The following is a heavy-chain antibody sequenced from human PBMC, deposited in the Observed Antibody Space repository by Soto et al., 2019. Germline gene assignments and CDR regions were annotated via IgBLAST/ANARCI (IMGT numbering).Heavy chain of an antibody. Sequence: EVQLVESGGGLVQPGGSLRLSCAASGFTFRNHWMSWVRQAPGKGLEWVANIRQDGNENYYVDSVNGRFTTSRDNTKNLFYLQMNSLRAEDTAVYYCARDHIDGWKFDYCGRGILVTVSS. CDR2: IRQDGNEN. V-gene: IGHV3-7*01. CDR3: ARDHIDGWKFDY. CDR1: GFTFRNHW. D-gene: IGHD6-19*01. J-gene: IGHJ4*02.